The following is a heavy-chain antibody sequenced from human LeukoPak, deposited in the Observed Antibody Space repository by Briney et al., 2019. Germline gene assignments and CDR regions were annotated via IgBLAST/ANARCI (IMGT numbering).Heavy chain of an antibody. D-gene: IGHD2-8*01. V-gene: IGHV4-38-2*02. CDR2: IYHSGST. J-gene: IGHJ5*02. CDR1: GYSISSGYY. CDR3: ARDLSMADLGWFDP. Sequence: SETLSLTCTVSGYSISSGYYWGWIRQPPGKGLEWIGSIYHSGSTYYNPSLKSRVTISVDTSKNQFSLKLSSVTAADTGVYYCARDLSMADLGWFDPWGQGTLVTVSS.